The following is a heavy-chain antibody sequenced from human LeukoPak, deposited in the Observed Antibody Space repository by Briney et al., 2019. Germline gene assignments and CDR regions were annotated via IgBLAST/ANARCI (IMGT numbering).Heavy chain of an antibody. J-gene: IGHJ4*02. CDR3: AREGPTAALFDY. CDR1: GFTFSSYA. D-gene: IGHD4-17*01. V-gene: IGHV3-21*01. CDR2: ISPTSGYI. Sequence: GGSLRLSCAASGFTFSSYAMIWVRQAPGKGLEWVSSISPTSGYIYYADSVKGRFTISRDNAENSLYLLMNSLRAEDTAVYYCAREGPTAALFDYWGQGARVTVSS.